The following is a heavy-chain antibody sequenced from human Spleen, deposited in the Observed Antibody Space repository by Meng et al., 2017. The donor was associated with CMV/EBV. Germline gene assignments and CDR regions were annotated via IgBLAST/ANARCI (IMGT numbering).Heavy chain of an antibody. Sequence: GESLKISCAASGFTFNGYNMNWVRQAPGKGLEWVSSISSTSRYIYYAHSVKGRFTISRDNAKNSLYLQMNSLRAEDTAVYYCASYDFWSGSDYWGQGTLVTVSS. CDR1: GFTFNGYN. D-gene: IGHD3-3*01. CDR2: ISSTSRYI. CDR3: ASYDFWSGSDY. V-gene: IGHV3-21*01. J-gene: IGHJ4*02.